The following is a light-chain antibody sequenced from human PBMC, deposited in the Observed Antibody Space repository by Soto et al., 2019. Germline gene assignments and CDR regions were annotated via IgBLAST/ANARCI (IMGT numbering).Light chain of an antibody. J-gene: IGKJ5*01. Sequence: EIVLTQSPVTLSLSPGERATLSCRASQSVSSYLAWYQQKPVQAPRLLIYDASHRATGIPARFSGSGSGTDFTPTISSLEPEDFAVYYCQQRSHWPSITFGQGTRLEIK. V-gene: IGKV3-11*01. CDR3: QQRSHWPSIT. CDR2: DAS. CDR1: QSVSSY.